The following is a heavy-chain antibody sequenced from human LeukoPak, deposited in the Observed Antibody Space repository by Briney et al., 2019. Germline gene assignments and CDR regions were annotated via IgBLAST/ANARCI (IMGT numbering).Heavy chain of an antibody. CDR2: IYSSGST. D-gene: IGHD3-10*01. J-gene: IGHJ4*02. V-gene: IGHV4-39*01. Sequence: NPSETLSLTCTVSGGSIRSSDDYWGWIRQPPGKGLEWIGSIYSSGSTYDNPSLKSRVTISVDTSKNQLSLRLSSVTAADTAVYYCARRRAYWVRGTTRAEDFDYWGQGTLVTVSS. CDR1: GGSIRSSDDY. CDR3: ARRRAYWVRGTTRAEDFDY.